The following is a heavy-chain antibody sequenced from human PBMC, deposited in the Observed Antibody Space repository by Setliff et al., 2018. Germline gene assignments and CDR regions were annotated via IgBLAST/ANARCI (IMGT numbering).Heavy chain of an antibody. D-gene: IGHD3-3*01. Sequence: LSLTCTVSGASISSSSYYWAWIRQPPGRGLELIGSIFYGGSTYYNPSLKSRVTISIDASKNQFSLKLSSVTAADTATYYCARGGPTLTISRVLVVSSFDPWGQGSRVTVSS. CDR1: GASISSSSYY. V-gene: IGHV4-39*07. J-gene: IGHJ5*02. CDR3: ARGGPTLTISRVLVVSSFDP. CDR2: IFYGGST.